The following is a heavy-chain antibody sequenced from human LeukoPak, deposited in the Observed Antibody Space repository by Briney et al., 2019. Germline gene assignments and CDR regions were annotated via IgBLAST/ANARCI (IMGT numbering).Heavy chain of an antibody. CDR3: ARDRGRNSGNNYDSSGYYDH. Sequence: GASVEVSCKASGYTFTSYGISWVRQAPGKGLEWMGWISAYNGNTNYAQKFQGRVTMTTETSTSTAYMELRSLRSDDTAVYYCARDRGRNSGNNYDSSGYYDHWGQGTLVTVSS. J-gene: IGHJ4*02. D-gene: IGHD3-22*01. CDR2: ISAYNGNT. CDR1: GYTFTSYG. V-gene: IGHV1-18*01.